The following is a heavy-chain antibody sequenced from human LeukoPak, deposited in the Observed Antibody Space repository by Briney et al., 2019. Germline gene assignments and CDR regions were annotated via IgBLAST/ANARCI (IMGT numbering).Heavy chain of an antibody. Sequence: PGGSLRLSCAASEFTVSNNYMSWVRQAPGKGLEWVSVFYSGGGTYYADSVKGRFTISRDNFKNTLYLQMNSLRAEDTAVYYCARARFFDFWGQGTLVTVSS. J-gene: IGHJ4*02. CDR3: ARARFFDF. CDR2: FYSGGGT. V-gene: IGHV3-53*01. CDR1: EFTVSNNY.